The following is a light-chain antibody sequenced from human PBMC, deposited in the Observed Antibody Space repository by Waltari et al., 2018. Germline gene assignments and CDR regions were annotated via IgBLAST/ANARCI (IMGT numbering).Light chain of an antibody. J-gene: IGLJ1*01. V-gene: IGLV2-14*01. CDR2: GVS. CDR1: SSDVGGYNY. Sequence: QSALTQPASVSGSPGQSITISCNGTSSDVGGYNYVSWYQQHLGKAPKLMIYGVSNLPSVVSARFSGSKSGNTASLTISGLQAEDEADYYCSSYASSTTRVFGSGTKVTVL. CDR3: SSYASSTTRV.